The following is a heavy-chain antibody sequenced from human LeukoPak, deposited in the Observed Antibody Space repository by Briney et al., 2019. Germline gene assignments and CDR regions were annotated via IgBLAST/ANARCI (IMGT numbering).Heavy chain of an antibody. CDR2: FNPGDSDI. V-gene: IGHV5-51*07. CDR3: ARHVSSSRVAFDI. D-gene: IGHD2-2*01. Sequence: HGESLKISCEVYGYSFTTYWLGWVHQMPGEGLEWMGTFNPGDSDIRYSPSFQGQVTISADKSISTAYLQWSSLKASDTAMYYCARHVSSSRVAFDIWGQGTMVTVSS. CDR1: GYSFTTYW. J-gene: IGHJ3*02.